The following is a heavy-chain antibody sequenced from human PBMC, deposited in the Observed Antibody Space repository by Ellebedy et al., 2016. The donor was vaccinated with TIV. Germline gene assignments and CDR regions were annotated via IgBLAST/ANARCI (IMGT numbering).Heavy chain of an antibody. CDR2: IGGSSSYT. D-gene: IGHD3-3*01. CDR1: GFIFSDYY. V-gene: IGHV3-11*06. J-gene: IGHJ5*02. CDR3: ASLTDVWSGYKGLDP. Sequence: GESLKISXAASGFIFSDYYMIWIRQAPGKGLEWVSFIGGSSSYTNYADSVKGRFTISRDNAKNSVFLQMTSLRGDDTAVYYCASLTDVWSGYKGLDPWGQGTLVTVSS.